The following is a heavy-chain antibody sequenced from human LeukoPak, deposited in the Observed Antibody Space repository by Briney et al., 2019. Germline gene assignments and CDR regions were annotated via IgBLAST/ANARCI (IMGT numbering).Heavy chain of an antibody. Sequence: GGSLRLSCAASGFTFSSSSMNWVRQAPGKGLEWVSSISSSSSYIYYADSVKGRFTISRDNAKNSLYLQMNSLRAEDTAVYYCARANGSGYYGSGRRSSPFDIWGQGTMVTVSS. D-gene: IGHD3-10*01. CDR1: GFTFSSSS. CDR2: ISSSSSYI. V-gene: IGHV3-21*01. J-gene: IGHJ3*02. CDR3: ARANGSGYYGSGRRSSPFDI.